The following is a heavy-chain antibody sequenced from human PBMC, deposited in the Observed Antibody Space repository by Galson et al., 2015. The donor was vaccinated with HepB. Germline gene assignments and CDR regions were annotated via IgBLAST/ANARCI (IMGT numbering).Heavy chain of an antibody. CDR1: GFTFSSYS. J-gene: IGHJ3*01. D-gene: IGHD5-12*01. CDR2: ISSSSTTI. CDR3: ARDWLGQKWLWSRDAFDF. V-gene: IGHV3-48*02. Sequence: SLRLSCAASGFTFSSYSMNWVRQAPGKGLEWVSYISSSSTTIYYADSVKGRFTISRDNAKNSLYLQMNSLRDEDTAVYYCARDWLGQKWLWSRDAFDFWGQGTMVTVSS.